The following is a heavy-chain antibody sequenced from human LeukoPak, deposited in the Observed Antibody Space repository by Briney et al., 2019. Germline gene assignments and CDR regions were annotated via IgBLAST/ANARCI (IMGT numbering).Heavy chain of an antibody. CDR3: ARHPYGGNSDFQH. CDR2: IHSSGAT. J-gene: IGHJ1*01. D-gene: IGHD4-23*01. CDR1: GGSINNYF. V-gene: IGHV4-31*03. Sequence: SQTLSLTCTVSGGSINNYFWSWVRQHPGKAPEWIGYIHSSGATVYKTPPFESRAAMSVDTSQNQVSLQLRSVTAADTAVYSCARHPYGGNSDFQHWGQGTLVIVSS.